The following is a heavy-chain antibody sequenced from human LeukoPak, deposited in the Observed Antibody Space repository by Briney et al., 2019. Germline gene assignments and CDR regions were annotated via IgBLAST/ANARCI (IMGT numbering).Heavy chain of an antibody. CDR2: IYYSGST. CDR3: ASMSSYDYGGNSGAFDI. V-gene: IGHV4-30-4*01. D-gene: IGHD4-17*01. Sequence: PSETLSLTCTVSGGSISSGDYSWSWIRQPPGKGLEWIGYIYYSGSTYYNPSLKSRVTISVDTSKNQFSLKLSSVTAADTAVYYCASMSSYDYGGNSGAFDIWGQGTMVTVSS. CDR1: GGSISSGDYS. J-gene: IGHJ3*02.